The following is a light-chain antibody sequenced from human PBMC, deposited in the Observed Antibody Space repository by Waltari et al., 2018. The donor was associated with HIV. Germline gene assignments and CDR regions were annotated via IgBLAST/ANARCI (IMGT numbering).Light chain of an antibody. CDR3: QQFNSYPLT. V-gene: IGKV1-9*01. CDR2: SDS. J-gene: IGKJ4*01. Sequence: IQLTQSPTFLSASVVDSANVTCRASQYISHFLAWYQQKPGKAPKLLIYSDSTLRSGVPSRFSGSGSGTQFILSVSSLQSDDFARYYCQQFNSYPLTFGGGTEFEIK. CDR1: QYISHF.